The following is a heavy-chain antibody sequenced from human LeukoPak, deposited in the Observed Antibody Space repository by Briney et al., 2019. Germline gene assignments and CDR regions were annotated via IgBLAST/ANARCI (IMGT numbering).Heavy chain of an antibody. CDR1: GGSISSSSYY. CDR3: ASADCSGGSCYAAYYFYGMDV. D-gene: IGHD2-15*01. CDR2: IYYNGNT. V-gene: IGHV4-39*01. Sequence: SETLSLTCTVSGGSISSSSYYWGWIRQPPGKGLEWIGNIYYNGNTYYNPSLKSRVTISVDTSKNQFSLKLSSVTAADTAVHYCASADCSGGSCYAAYYFYGMDVWGEGTTVTVSS. J-gene: IGHJ6*04.